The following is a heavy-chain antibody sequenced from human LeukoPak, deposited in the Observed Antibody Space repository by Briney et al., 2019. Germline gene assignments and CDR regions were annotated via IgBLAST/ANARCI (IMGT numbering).Heavy chain of an antibody. CDR3: ARGIVATGGYYYYYMDV. J-gene: IGHJ6*03. D-gene: IGHD5-12*01. Sequence: SETLSLTCTVSGYSISSGYYWGWIRQPPGKGLEWIGYISYSGSTNYNPSLQSRLTISVDTSKNQFSLKLSSVTAADTAVYYCARGIVATGGYYYYYMDVWGKGTTVIISS. CDR2: ISYSGST. CDR1: GYSISSGYY. V-gene: IGHV4-38-2*02.